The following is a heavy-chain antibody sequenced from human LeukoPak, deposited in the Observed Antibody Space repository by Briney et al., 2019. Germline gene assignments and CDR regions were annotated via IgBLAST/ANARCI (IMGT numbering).Heavy chain of an antibody. V-gene: IGHV3-33*01. CDR3: ARANVYTNLYYFDY. Sequence: GGPLRLSCAASGFTFSTYGMHWVRQAPGKGLEWVAVIWYDGSNQYYADSVKGRFTISRDNSKNTLFLQMSSLRAEDTAVYYCARANVYTNLYYFDYWGRGTLVTVSS. CDR2: IWYDGSNQ. CDR1: GFTFSTYG. D-gene: IGHD4-11*01. J-gene: IGHJ4*02.